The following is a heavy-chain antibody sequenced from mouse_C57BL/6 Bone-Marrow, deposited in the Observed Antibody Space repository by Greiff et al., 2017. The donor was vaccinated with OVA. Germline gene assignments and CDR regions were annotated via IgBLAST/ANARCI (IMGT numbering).Heavy chain of an antibody. J-gene: IGHJ1*03. D-gene: IGHD2-1*01. V-gene: IGHV1-55*01. Sequence: QVQLQQPGAELVKPGASVKMSCKASGYTFTSYWITWVKQRPGQGLEWIGDIYPGSGSTNYNEKFKRKATLTVDTSSSTAYMQLSSLTSEDSAVYYCLGNGNYDWYFDVWGTGTTVTVSS. CDR1: GYTFTSYW. CDR2: IYPGSGST. CDR3: LGNGNYDWYFDV.